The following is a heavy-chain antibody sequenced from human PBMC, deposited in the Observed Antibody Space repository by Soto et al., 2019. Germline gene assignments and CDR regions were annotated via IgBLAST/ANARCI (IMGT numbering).Heavy chain of an antibody. V-gene: IGHV3-23*01. CDR1: GFTFSSYA. D-gene: IGHD6-6*01. CDR2: NSGSGAET. CDR3: ARDPSSSSEFDY. J-gene: IGHJ4*02. Sequence: EVQLLESGGGLVQPGGSLRLSCAASGFTFSSYAMSWVRQAPGKGLEWVSTNSGSGAETYYADSAKGRFTISRDNSKNTLYLQMNSLRAEDTAVYYCARDPSSSSEFDYWGQGTLVTVSS.